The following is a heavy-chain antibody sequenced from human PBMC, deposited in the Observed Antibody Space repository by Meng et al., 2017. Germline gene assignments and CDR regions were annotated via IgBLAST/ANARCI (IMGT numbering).Heavy chain of an antibody. V-gene: IGHV4-38-2*02. CDR2: IYHSGST. CDR1: GYSISSGYY. Sequence: SETLSLTCTVSGYSISSGYYWGWIRQPPGKGLEWIGSIYHSGSTYYNPSLKSRVTISVDTSKNQFSLKLISVTAADTAVYYCARDCNYYDSSGYPYYYGMDVWGQGTTVTVSS. J-gene: IGHJ6*02. D-gene: IGHD3-22*01. CDR3: ARDCNYYDSSGYPYYYGMDV.